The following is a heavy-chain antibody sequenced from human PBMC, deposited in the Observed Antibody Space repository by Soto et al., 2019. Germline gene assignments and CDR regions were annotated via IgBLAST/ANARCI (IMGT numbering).Heavy chain of an antibody. CDR3: ARTFSGANCYHDY. CDR2: IFYIFST. CDR1: GGSISSYY. V-gene: IGHV4-59*01. J-gene: IGHJ4*02. D-gene: IGHD2-15*01. Sequence: SETLSLTCTVSGGSISSYYWSWIRQPPVNGLEFIGYIFYIFSTNYNPSLKSRFTISLYTSKNHFSLRLISLTAADTSVYYCARTFSGANCYHDYWGQGTLVTVSS.